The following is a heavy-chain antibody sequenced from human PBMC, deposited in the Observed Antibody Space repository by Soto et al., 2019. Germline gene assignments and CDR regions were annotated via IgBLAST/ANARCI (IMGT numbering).Heavy chain of an antibody. CDR3: AGSRRFCGMDV. D-gene: IGHD3-10*01. J-gene: IGHJ6*02. CDR1: GFTFSSYA. Sequence: QVQLVESGGGVVQPGRSLRLSCAASGFTFSSYAMHWVRQAPGKGLEWVAVISYDGSNKYYADSVKGRFTSSRDNSKNPLYLQMNSLRAEDTAVYYWAGSRRFCGMDVWGQGTTVTVSS. CDR2: ISYDGSNK. V-gene: IGHV3-30-3*01.